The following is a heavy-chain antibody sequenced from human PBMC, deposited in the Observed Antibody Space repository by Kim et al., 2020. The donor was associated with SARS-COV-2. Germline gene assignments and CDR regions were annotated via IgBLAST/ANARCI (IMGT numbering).Heavy chain of an antibody. V-gene: IGHV3-30*07. CDR3: AREEWIVLLPAAMPDY. J-gene: IGHJ4*02. Sequence: SVKGRLTSSRDNSGNTLFLQMNSLRAEDTAVYYCAREEWIVLLPAAMPDYWGQGTLVTVSS. D-gene: IGHD2-2*01.